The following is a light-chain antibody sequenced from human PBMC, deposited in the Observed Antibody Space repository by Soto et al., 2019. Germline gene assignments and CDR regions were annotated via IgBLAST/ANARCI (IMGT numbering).Light chain of an antibody. V-gene: IGLV1-40*01. Sequence: QSVLTQPPSVSGAPGQRVTVSCTGSSSNIGAGYDVPWYQQLPGTAPKLLIYGNNNRPSGVPERFSGSKSGTSASLAITGLQAEDEADYYCQSYESSLNAPDVFGTGTKLTVL. CDR2: GNN. CDR1: SSNIGAGYD. J-gene: IGLJ1*01. CDR3: QSYESSLNAPDV.